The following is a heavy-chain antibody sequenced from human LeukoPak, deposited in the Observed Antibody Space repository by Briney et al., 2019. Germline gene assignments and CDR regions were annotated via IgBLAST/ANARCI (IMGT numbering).Heavy chain of an antibody. D-gene: IGHD1-26*01. CDR1: GYSSTSYW. CDR2: IYPDDFDT. V-gene: IGHV5-51*01. Sequence: PGESLKISCKASGYSSTSYWIAWVRQMPGKGLEWMGVIYPDDFDTRYSPSFQGQVTISADKSISTAFLQWSSLKASDTAIYYCARHGKLSASRNWFDHWGQGTLVTVSS. J-gene: IGHJ5*02. CDR3: ARHGKLSASRNWFDH.